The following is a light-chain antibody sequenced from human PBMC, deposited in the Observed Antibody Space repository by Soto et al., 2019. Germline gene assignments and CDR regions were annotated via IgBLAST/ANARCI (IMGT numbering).Light chain of an antibody. Sequence: DIQMTQSPSSLSASVGDRVTITCRASQSISSYLNWYQQKPGKAPKLLIYAASSLQSGVPSRFSGSGSGTDFTLTISSLQPEDFATYYCQQSYSLTFGGGTKMEIK. J-gene: IGKJ4*01. CDR1: QSISSY. CDR2: AAS. V-gene: IGKV1-39*01. CDR3: QQSYSLT.